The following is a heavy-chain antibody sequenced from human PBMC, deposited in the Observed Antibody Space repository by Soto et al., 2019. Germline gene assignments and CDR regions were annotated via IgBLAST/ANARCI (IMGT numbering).Heavy chain of an antibody. CDR2: LSGSGGST. Sequence: GGSLRLSCAVSGFTFSDYAMSWVRQAPGKGLEWVSSLSGSGGSTYYADSVKGRFTISRDNSKNTLYLQMNSLRAEDTAVYYCAKGGSDSSSWYDGGFDPWGQGTLVTVSS. V-gene: IGHV3-23*01. J-gene: IGHJ5*02. CDR1: GFTFSDYA. D-gene: IGHD6-13*01. CDR3: AKGGSDSSSWYDGGFDP.